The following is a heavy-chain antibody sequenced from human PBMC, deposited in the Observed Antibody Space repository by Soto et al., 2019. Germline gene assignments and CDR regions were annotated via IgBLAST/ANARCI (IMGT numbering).Heavy chain of an antibody. CDR3: TRHSNRNYGLYYFDY. V-gene: IGHV4-59*08. CDR2: IYYSGST. CDR1: GGSVSSYY. J-gene: IGHJ4*02. D-gene: IGHD4-4*01. Sequence: PSETLSLTCTVSGGSVSSYYWSWIRQSPGKGLEWIGYIYYSGSTKYKPSHKSRVTISVDTSKNQFSLKVSSATAADTAVYYYTRHSNRNYGLYYFDYWGLGALVTVS.